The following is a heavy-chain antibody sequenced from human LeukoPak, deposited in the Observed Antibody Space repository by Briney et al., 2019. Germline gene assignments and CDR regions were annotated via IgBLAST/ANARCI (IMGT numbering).Heavy chain of an antibody. Sequence: PSETLSLTCAVSGGSVTSGAYSWTWIRQPPGKGLEWIGYFYHSGSTYYNPSPKSRVTISVDRSKNQFSLKLGSVTAADTAVYYCASVPAAAHRGYFDFWGQGTLVTVSS. CDR3: ASVPAAAHRGYFDF. J-gene: IGHJ4*02. CDR2: FYHSGST. D-gene: IGHD6-13*01. CDR1: GGSVTSGAYS. V-gene: IGHV4-30-2*01.